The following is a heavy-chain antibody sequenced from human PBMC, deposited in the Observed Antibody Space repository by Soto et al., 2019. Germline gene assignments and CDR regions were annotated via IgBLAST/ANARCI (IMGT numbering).Heavy chain of an antibody. Sequence: PGGSLRLSCAASGFTFSSYAMSWVRQAPGKGLEWVSAISGSGGSTYYADSVKGRFTISRDNSKNTLYLQMNGLRAEDTAVYYCARARDAYNSLDYWGQGTLVTVSS. D-gene: IGHD1-1*01. V-gene: IGHV3-23*01. CDR2: ISGSGGST. CDR3: ARARDAYNSLDY. J-gene: IGHJ4*01. CDR1: GFTFSSYA.